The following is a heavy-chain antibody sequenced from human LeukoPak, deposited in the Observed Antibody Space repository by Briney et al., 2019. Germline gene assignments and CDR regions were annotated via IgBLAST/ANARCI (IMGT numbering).Heavy chain of an antibody. D-gene: IGHD1-1*01. CDR3: STRSYNWNDGAFDI. CDR1: GFTFNNAW. Sequence: PGGSLRLSCAASGFTFNNAWMSWVRQAPGRGLEWVGRIKSKTDGGTIDYAAPVKGRFTLSRHDSKNTLYLQINSLKTEDTAVYYCSTRSYNWNDGAFDIRGEGTMVTVPS. CDR2: IKSKTDGGTI. J-gene: IGHJ3*02. V-gene: IGHV3-15*01.